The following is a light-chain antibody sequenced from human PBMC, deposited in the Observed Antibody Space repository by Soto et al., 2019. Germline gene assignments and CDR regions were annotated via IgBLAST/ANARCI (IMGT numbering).Light chain of an antibody. V-gene: IGLV1-40*01. CDR1: SSNIGAGYD. CDR3: QAYDSRLSAQDV. Sequence: QSLLTQPPSVSGAPGQRVTISCTGRSSNIGAGYDVHWYQQLPGTAPKLLIYGNNNRPSGVPDRFSGSKSGTSASLALTGLQAEDEADYDCQAYDSRLSAQDVLGTGTRGTL. J-gene: IGLJ1*01. CDR2: GNN.